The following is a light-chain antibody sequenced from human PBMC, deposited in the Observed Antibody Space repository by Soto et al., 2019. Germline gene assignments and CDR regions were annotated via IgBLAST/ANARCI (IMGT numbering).Light chain of an antibody. Sequence: SVLTQSPGTLFLSPGERGTLSCRSSQSVSSSHLAWYQQKPGQAPRLXTYGASTRATGIPARFSGSGSGTEFTLTISSLQPEDFAVYYCQQYYNWPRTLGQGTKVDIK. CDR2: GAS. CDR3: QQYYNWPRT. CDR1: QSVSSSH. V-gene: IGKV3-15*01. J-gene: IGKJ1*01.